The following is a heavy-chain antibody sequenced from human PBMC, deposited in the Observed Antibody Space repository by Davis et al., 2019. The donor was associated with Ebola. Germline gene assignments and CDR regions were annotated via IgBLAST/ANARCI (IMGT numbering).Heavy chain of an antibody. Sequence: GESLKISCAASGFTFSSYWMSWVRQAPGKGLEWVANIKQDGSEKYYVDSVKGRFTISRDNAKNSLYLQMNSLRAEDTAVYYCARDHGSGIPLHYFDYWGQGTLVTVSS. CDR2: IKQDGSEK. J-gene: IGHJ4*02. V-gene: IGHV3-7*01. D-gene: IGHD3-10*01. CDR3: ARDHGSGIPLHYFDY. CDR1: GFTFSSYW.